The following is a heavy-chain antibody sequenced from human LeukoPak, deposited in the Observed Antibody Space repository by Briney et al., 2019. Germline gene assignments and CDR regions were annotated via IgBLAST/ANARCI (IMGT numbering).Heavy chain of an antibody. CDR1: GFDFSDAW. J-gene: IGHJ4*01. D-gene: IGHD2-21*02. CDR3: TTEVVVTSYFDF. Sequence: PGRSLRLSCATSGFDFSDAWMSWVRQAPGKGLESVGRIKRKTHGGTTQYGAPVKGRFAISRDDSKNTLYLQMNSLTTEDTGVYFCTTEVVVTSYFDFWGHGALVTVSS. CDR2: IKRKTHGGTT. V-gene: IGHV3-15*05.